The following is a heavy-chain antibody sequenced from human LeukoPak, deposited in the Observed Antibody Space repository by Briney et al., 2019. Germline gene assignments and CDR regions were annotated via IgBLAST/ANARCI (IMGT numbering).Heavy chain of an antibody. V-gene: IGHV3-30*18. CDR1: GFTFSRYG. CDR3: AKPYYSDSSGYSDAFDI. CDR2: ISYDGTNK. D-gene: IGHD3-22*01. J-gene: IGHJ3*02. Sequence: PGGSLRLSCAASGFTFSRYGMHWVRQAPGKGLEWVAVISYDGTNKYYADSVKGRLTISRDNSKNTLYLQMNSLRAEDTALYHCAKPYYSDSSGYSDAFDIWGQGTMVTVSS.